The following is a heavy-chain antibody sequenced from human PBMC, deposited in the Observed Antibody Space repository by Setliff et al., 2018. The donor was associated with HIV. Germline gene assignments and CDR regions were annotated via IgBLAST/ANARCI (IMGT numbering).Heavy chain of an antibody. V-gene: IGHV3-48*01. Sequence: GSLRLSCVASGFTFGSYAMDWVRQVPGKAPEWVSYINSGGTDIHYPDSVKGRFTISRDNAKNSLYLQMNSLRAEDTAVFYCARELCTGGYCYSDYWGQGTAVTVSS. D-gene: IGHD2-8*02. CDR3: ARELCTGGYCYSDY. CDR2: INSGGTDI. J-gene: IGHJ4*02. CDR1: GFTFGSYA.